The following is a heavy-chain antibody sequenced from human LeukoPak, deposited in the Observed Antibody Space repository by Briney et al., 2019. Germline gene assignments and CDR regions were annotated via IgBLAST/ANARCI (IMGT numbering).Heavy chain of an antibody. J-gene: IGHJ4*02. CDR1: GGSISSYY. V-gene: IGHV4-59*01. D-gene: IGHD5-24*01. CDR2: IYYSGST. Sequence: SETLSLTCTVSGGSISSYYWSWIRQPPGKGLEWIGYIYYSGSTNYNPSLKSRVTISVDTSKNQFSLKLSSVTAADTAVYYCARAPRMATSPGYFDYWGQGTLVTVSS. CDR3: ARAPRMATSPGYFDY.